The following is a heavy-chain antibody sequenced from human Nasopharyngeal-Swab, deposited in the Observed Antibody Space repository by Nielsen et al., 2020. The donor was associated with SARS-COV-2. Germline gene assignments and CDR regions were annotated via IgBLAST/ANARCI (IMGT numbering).Heavy chain of an antibody. D-gene: IGHD6-19*01. CDR1: GFTFSSYG. CDR3: AKDDLISSGWYKSAPSGY. J-gene: IGHJ4*02. CDR2: ISYDGSNK. V-gene: IGHV3-30*18. Sequence: GESLNTSCAASGFTFSSYGMHWVRQAPGKGLEWVAVISYDGSNKYYEDSVKGRFTISRDNSKNTLYLQMNSLRAEDTAVYYCAKDDLISSGWYKSAPSGYWGQGTLVTVSS.